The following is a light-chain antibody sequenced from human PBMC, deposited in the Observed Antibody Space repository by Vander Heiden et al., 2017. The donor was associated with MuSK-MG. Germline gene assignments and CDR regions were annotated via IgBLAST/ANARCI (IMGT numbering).Light chain of an antibody. J-gene: IGKJ1*01. CDR2: ASS. Sequence: DILLTQSPSPLSASHGARVTITCRASQTSNSWLSWYQNQPGEAPNLLIAASSRLESGLPSRISGSGSRTEFTLTISLLQPDYLATYCCQQYDRYPPWTFGQGTKVEVK. CDR1: QTSNSW. CDR3: QQYDRYPPWT. V-gene: IGKV1-5*01.